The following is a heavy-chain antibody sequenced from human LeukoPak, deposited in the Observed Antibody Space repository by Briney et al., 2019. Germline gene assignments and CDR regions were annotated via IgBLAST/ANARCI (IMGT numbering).Heavy chain of an antibody. V-gene: IGHV3-48*01. CDR1: GFTFSSYS. D-gene: IGHD5-24*01. J-gene: IGHJ3*02. Sequence: GGSLRLSCAASGFTFSSYSMNWFRQAPGKGLEWVSYISSSSSTIYYADSVKGRFTISRDNAKNSLYLQMNSLRAEDTAVYYCARGQYGRDGYNYPDAFDIWGQGTMVTVSS. CDR2: ISSSSSTI. CDR3: ARGQYGRDGYNYPDAFDI.